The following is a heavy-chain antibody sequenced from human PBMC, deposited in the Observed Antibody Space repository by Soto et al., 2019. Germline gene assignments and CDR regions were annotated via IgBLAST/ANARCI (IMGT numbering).Heavy chain of an antibody. V-gene: IGHV3-30*03. CDR2: ISYDGNIK. Sequence: QVQLVESGGGVVQPGRSLRLSCAASGFSFSTYGMHWVRQAPGKRLEWVAVISYDGNIKYYADSVKGRFTISRVNSKNRLHLQMKSLRVEDTAVYFCASYDIVVVPAAYFVELDSCGQGTLVTVSS. J-gene: IGHJ4*02. D-gene: IGHD2-2*01. CDR1: GFSFSTYG. CDR3: ASYDIVVVPAAYFVELDS.